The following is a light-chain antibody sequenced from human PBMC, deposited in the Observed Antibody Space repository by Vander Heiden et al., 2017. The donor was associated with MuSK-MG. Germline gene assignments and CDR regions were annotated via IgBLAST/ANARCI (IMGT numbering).Light chain of an antibody. CDR2: QDT. Sequence: SYALTQPPSVSVSTGQTASMTCSGDKLGDKYASWYQHRPGQSPVLVIYQDTQRPSGIPERFSGSNSGNTATLTISGTQARDEADYYCQAWDSSTARVVFGGGTKLTVL. CDR3: QAWDSSTARVV. CDR1: KLGDKY. V-gene: IGLV3-1*01. J-gene: IGLJ2*01.